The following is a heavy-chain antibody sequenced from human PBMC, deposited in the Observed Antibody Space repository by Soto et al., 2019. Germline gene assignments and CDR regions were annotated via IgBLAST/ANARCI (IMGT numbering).Heavy chain of an antibody. V-gene: IGHV3-66*01. D-gene: IGHD6-6*01. CDR2: IYSGGSV. Sequence: EVHLVESGGGLVQPGGSLRLSCAASGFTVSNNYMSWVRQAPGRGLEWVSVIYSGGSVYYRDSVKGRFTISRDHSKNTLYLQMHSLRAEDSGVYYCVSRPRAWGQGTLVTVSS. J-gene: IGHJ5*02. CDR3: VSRPRA. CDR1: GFTVSNNY.